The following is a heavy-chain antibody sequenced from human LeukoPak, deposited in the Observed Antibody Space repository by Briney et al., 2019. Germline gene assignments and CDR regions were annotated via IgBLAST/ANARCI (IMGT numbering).Heavy chain of an antibody. CDR1: GGTFSSYA. V-gene: IGHV1-69*04. CDR3: ARDRWGYCSSTTCYDDYYFDY. CDR2: IIPILGIA. Sequence: GASVKVSCKASGGTFSSYAISWVRQAPGQGLEWMGRIIPILGIANYAQKFQGRVTITADKSTGTAYMELSSLRSEDTAVYYCARDRWGYCSSTTCYDDYYFDYWGQGTLVTVSS. J-gene: IGHJ4*02. D-gene: IGHD2-2*01.